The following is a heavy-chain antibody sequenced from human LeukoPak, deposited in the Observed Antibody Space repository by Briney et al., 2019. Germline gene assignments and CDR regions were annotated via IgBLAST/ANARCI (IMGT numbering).Heavy chain of an antibody. CDR3: ARDGTNNWFDP. Sequence: GESLKISCKGSGYSFTSYWIAWVRQAPGQGLEWMGWINPNSGGTNYAQKFQGRVTMTRDTSISTAYMELSRLRSDDTAVYYCARDGTNNWFDPWGQGTLVTVSS. CDR1: GYSFTSYW. V-gene: IGHV1-2*02. J-gene: IGHJ5*02. CDR2: INPNSGGT.